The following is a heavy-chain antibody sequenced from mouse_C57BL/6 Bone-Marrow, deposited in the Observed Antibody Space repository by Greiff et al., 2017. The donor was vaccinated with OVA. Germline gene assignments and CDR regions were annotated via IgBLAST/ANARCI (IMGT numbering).Heavy chain of an antibody. Sequence: VQGVESGAELARPGASVKLSCKASGYTFTSYGISWVKQRTGQGLEWIGEIYPRSGNTYYNEKFKGKATLTADKSSSTAYMELRSLTSEDSAVYFCARGGWLLLMDYWGQGTSVTVSS. CDR2: IYPRSGNT. D-gene: IGHD2-3*01. V-gene: IGHV1-81*01. J-gene: IGHJ4*01. CDR1: GYTFTSYG. CDR3: ARGGWLLLMDY.